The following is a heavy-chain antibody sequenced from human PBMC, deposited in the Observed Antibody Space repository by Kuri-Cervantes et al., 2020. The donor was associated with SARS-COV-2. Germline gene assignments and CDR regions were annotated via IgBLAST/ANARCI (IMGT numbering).Heavy chain of an antibody. CDR3: AKWAKGDMDAFDI. Sequence: SETLSLTCNVSGGSISSYFWSWIRQAPGKGLEWIGCMYFNGRANYNPSLKRRVSMSVDTSKSQFSLNLASMSAADTAVYYCAKWAKGDMDAFDIWGLGTMVTVSS. CDR2: MYFNGRA. V-gene: IGHV4-59*01. J-gene: IGHJ3*02. CDR1: GGSISSYF. D-gene: IGHD2-15*01.